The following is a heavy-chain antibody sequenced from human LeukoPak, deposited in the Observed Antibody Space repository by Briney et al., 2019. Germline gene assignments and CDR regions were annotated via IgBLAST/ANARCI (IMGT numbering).Heavy chain of an antibody. CDR3: ATTRYDAFDI. Sequence: GGSLRLSCAASGFTVSSNYMSWVRQAPGKGLEWVSLIYSGGSTYYADSVRGRFTISRDNSKNTLCLQMNSLRAEDTAVYYCATTRYDAFDIWGQGTMVTVSS. CDR2: IYSGGST. CDR1: GFTVSSNY. J-gene: IGHJ3*02. D-gene: IGHD4-17*01. V-gene: IGHV3-53*01.